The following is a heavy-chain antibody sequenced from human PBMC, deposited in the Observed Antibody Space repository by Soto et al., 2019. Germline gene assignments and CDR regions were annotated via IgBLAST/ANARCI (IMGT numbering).Heavy chain of an antibody. V-gene: IGHV3-23*01. D-gene: IGHD3-16*01. CDR2: ISGRSGVP. CDR3: AKGGPFTGGFDP. Sequence: GGSLRLSCAGSGLTLRSYAMTWIRQTPEKGLEWVSTISGRSGVPSYADSVNGRFTVSRDNSKNTLYLQMNSLRPDDTAIYYCAKGGPFTGGFDPWGQGTLVTVSS. J-gene: IGHJ5*02. CDR1: GLTLRSYA.